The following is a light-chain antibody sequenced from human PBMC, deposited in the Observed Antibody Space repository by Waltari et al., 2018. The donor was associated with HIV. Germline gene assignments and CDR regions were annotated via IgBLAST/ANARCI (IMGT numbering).Light chain of an antibody. J-gene: IGKJ1*01. CDR2: GAS. V-gene: IGKV3-15*01. CDR3: QQYSNWPRT. CDR1: QSVSSN. Sequence: EIVMTQSPATLSVSPGERATLSCRASQSVSSNLAWYQHKPGQAPRLFIYGASTRATGIPARFSGSGSGTDFTLTISSLQSEDFAVYYCQQYSNWPRTFCQGTKVEIK.